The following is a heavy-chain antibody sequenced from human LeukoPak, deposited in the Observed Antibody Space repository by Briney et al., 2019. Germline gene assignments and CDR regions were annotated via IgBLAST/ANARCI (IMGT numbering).Heavy chain of an antibody. Sequence: GGSLRLSCAASGFTFSNYAMSWVRQAPGKGLEWVSVISSSGGSTYYTDSVKGRFTISRDNSKNTLYLQMYSLRAEDTAVYYCAKARPVEWELSYIYQDFDFWGQGTLVTVSS. J-gene: IGHJ4*02. CDR1: GFTFSNYA. CDR2: ISSSGGST. CDR3: AKARPVEWELSYIYQDFDF. D-gene: IGHD1-26*01. V-gene: IGHV3-23*01.